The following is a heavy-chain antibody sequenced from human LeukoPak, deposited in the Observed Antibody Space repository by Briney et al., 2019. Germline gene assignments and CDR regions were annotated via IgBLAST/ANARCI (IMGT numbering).Heavy chain of an antibody. D-gene: IGHD3-16*01. CDR2: ISSSSSYI. CDR1: GFTFSSYS. V-gene: IGHV3-21*01. J-gene: IGHJ4*02. Sequence: PGGSLRLSCAASGFTFSSYSMNWVRQAPGKGLEWVSSISSSSSYIYYADSVKGRFTISRDNSKNTLYLQMNSLRAEDTAVYYCAREPQSWDYFDYWGQGTLVTVSS. CDR3: AREPQSWDYFDY.